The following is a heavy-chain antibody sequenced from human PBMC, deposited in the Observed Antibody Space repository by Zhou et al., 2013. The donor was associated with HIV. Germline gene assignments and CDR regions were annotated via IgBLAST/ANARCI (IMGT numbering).Heavy chain of an antibody. V-gene: IGHV1-69*05. J-gene: IGHJ4*02. CDR1: GGTLNSYA. Sequence: QAQLVQSGAEMKKPGASVRVSCKASGGTLNSYALTWVRQAPGQGLEWMGGIIPIFGTVNYAQKFQDRLTITTDGSTRTAYMELSGLTSEDTAVYYCARGHHCGDQCYFHFDTWGQGSLVTVSS. CDR3: ARGHHCGDQCYFHFDT. CDR2: IIPIFGTV. D-gene: IGHD2-21*01.